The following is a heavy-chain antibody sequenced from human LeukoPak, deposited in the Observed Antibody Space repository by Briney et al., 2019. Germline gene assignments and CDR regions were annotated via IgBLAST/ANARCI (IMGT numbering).Heavy chain of an antibody. CDR1: GFTFSSYS. J-gene: IGHJ6*03. D-gene: IGHD3-3*01. CDR2: ISSSSSTI. V-gene: IGHV3-48*01. Sequence: GGSLRLSCAASGFTFSSYSMNWVRQAPGKGLEWVSYISSSSSTIYYADSVKGRFTISRDNAKNSLYLQLNSLRAEDTAVYYCPRESVNYYYYMDVWGKGSTVTVSS. CDR3: PRESVNYYYYMDV.